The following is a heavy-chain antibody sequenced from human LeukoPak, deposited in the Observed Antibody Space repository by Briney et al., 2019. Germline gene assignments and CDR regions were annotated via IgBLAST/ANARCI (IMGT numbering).Heavy chain of an antibody. V-gene: IGHV3-23*01. CDR1: GFTFSSYA. Sequence: GGSLRLSCAASGFTFSSYAMSWVRQAPGKGQEWVSAISGSGGSTYYADSVKGRSTISRDNSKNTLYLQMNSLRAEDTAVYYCAKFPLYYYDSSGPQTGPFDYWGQGTLVTVSS. CDR2: ISGSGGST. D-gene: IGHD3-22*01. J-gene: IGHJ4*02. CDR3: AKFPLYYYDSSGPQTGPFDY.